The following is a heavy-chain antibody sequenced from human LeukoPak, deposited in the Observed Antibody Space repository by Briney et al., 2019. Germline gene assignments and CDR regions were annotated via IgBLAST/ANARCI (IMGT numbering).Heavy chain of an antibody. D-gene: IGHD1-26*01. V-gene: IGHV3-23*01. CDR2: ISGSGGST. J-gene: IGHJ6*03. Sequence: PGGSLRLSCAASGFTFSSYAMSWVRQAPGKGLEWVSAISGSGGSTYYADSVKGRFTISRDNSKNTLYLQMNSLRAEDTAVYYCAKDGLGELLTYYYYYMDVWGKGPRSPSP. CDR3: AKDGLGELLTYYYYYMDV. CDR1: GFTFSSYA.